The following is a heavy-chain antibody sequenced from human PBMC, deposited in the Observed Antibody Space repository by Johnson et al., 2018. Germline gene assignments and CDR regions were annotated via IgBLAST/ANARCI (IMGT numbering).Heavy chain of an antibody. V-gene: IGHV1-46*01. J-gene: IGHJ6*04. D-gene: IGHD3-16*01. Sequence: QVQLVESGAEVKKPGASVKVSCKASGYTFTNYYMHWVRQAPGQGLEWMAIINPSDGSRSYSKNFQGRVTLTSDTSTRTIYMELSSLRSEDTAVDYCARRGEDYSRTWGPPDVWGKGTTVTVSS. CDR2: INPSDGSR. CDR3: ARRGEDYSRTWGPPDV. CDR1: GYTFTNYY.